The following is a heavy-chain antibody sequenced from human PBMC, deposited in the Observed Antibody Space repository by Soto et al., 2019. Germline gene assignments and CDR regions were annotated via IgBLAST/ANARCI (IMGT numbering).Heavy chain of an antibody. CDR1: GFTFSSYA. CDR2: ISYDGSNK. Sequence: QVQLVESGGGVVQPGRSLRLSCAASGFTFSSYAMHWVRQAPGKGLEWVDVISYDGSNKYYADSVTGRFTISRDNSKNTLYLQMNSLIAEDTAVYYCARDPHGGSYYFFDYWGQGTLVTVAA. D-gene: IGHD1-26*01. J-gene: IGHJ4*02. V-gene: IGHV3-30-3*01. CDR3: ARDPHGGSYYFFDY.